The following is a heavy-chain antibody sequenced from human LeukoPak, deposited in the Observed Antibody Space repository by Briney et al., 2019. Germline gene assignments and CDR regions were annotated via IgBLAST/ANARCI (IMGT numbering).Heavy chain of an antibody. CDR3: ARDPDAVVATATHAFDI. Sequence: GGSLRLSCAASGFTFSSYSMNWVRQAPGKGLEWVSYISSSSSTIYYADSVKGRFTISRDNAKNSLYLQMNSLRDEDTAVYYCARDPDAVVATATHAFDIWGQGTMVTVSS. J-gene: IGHJ3*02. D-gene: IGHD2-21*02. CDR1: GFTFSSYS. CDR2: ISSSSSTI. V-gene: IGHV3-48*02.